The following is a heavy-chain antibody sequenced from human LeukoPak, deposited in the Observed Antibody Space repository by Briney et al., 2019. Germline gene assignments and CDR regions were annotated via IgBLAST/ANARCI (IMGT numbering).Heavy chain of an antibody. J-gene: IGHJ4*02. CDR1: GGTFSSYA. D-gene: IGHD3-22*01. CDR3: ARGYYDSSGYYQFDY. Sequence: ASVKVSCKASGGTFSSYAISWVRQAPGQGLEWMGRIIPIFGTANYAQKFQGRGTITTDESTSTAYMELSSLRSEDTAVYYCARGYYDSSGYYQFDYWGQGTLVTVSS. CDR2: IIPIFGTA. V-gene: IGHV1-69*05.